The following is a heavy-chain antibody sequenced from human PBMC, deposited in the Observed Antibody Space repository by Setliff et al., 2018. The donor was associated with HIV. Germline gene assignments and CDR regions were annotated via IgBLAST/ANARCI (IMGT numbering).Heavy chain of an antibody. CDR1: GGSIDSTDYY. D-gene: IGHD2-2*01. CDR3: ARLHITQHYYYGMDV. V-gene: IGHV4-39*07. J-gene: IGHJ6*02. Sequence: PSETLSLTCTVSGGSIDSTDYYWGWIRQPPGKGLEWIGSIFYSGRTTYNPSLRSRVTISVDTSKNQFSLRLNSVTAADTAVYYCARLHITQHYYYGMDVWGQGTAVTVSS. CDR2: IFYSGRT.